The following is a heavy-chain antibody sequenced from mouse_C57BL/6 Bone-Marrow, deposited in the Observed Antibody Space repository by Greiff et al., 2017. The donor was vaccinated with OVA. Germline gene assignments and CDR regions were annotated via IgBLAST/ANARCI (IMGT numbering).Heavy chain of an antibody. CDR1: GYTFTSYW. CDR3: ARFYDGYLYWYFDV. D-gene: IGHD2-3*01. V-gene: IGHV1-50*01. CDR2: IDPSDSYT. Sequence: VQLQQPGAELVKPGASVKLSCKASGYTFTSYWMQWVKQRPGQGLEWIGEIDPSDSYTNYTPKFKGKATLPVDTSSSTAYMQLSSLTSEDSAVYYCARFYDGYLYWYFDVWGTGTTVTVSS. J-gene: IGHJ1*03.